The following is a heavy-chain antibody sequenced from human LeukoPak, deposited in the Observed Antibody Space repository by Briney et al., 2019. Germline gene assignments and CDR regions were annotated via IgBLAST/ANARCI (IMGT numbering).Heavy chain of an antibody. CDR1: GFTFSNYA. CDR2: ITGSGGST. J-gene: IGHJ6*03. V-gene: IGHV3-23*01. CDR3: AKGDYYYYMDV. Sequence: GGSLRLSCAASGFTFSNYAMSWVRQGPGKELKGVSAITGSGGSTYYADSVKGRFTISRDNSKNTLYLQMNSLRAEDTAVYYCAKGDYYYYMDVWGKGTTVTVSS.